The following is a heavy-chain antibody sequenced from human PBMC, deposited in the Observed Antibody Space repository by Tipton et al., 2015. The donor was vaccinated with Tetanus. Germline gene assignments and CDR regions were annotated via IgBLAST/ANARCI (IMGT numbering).Heavy chain of an antibody. Sequence: SLRLSCEVSGFTFSNYKMNWVRQAPGKGLEWVSSISSTTRYIDYVDSVKGRFTISRDNSKNTLFLHMNSLRAEDTAVYYCAKDLRQLVRVDAFDTWGQGTLVTVSS. CDR1: GFTFSNYK. CDR3: AKDLRQLVRVDAFDT. J-gene: IGHJ3*02. D-gene: IGHD6-6*01. V-gene: IGHV3-21*04. CDR2: ISSTTRYI.